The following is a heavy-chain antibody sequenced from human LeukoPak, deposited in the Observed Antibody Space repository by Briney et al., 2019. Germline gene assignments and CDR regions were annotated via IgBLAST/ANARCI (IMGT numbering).Heavy chain of an antibody. J-gene: IGHJ5*02. CDR1: GFIFSSYE. Sequence: GGSLRLSCAASGFIFSSYEMNWVRQAPGKGLEWVSFISSSGSTIYYADSVKGRFTISRDNAKNSLYLQMNSLRAEDTAVYYCAIRKYGSGSLRWFDPWGQGTLVTVSS. CDR2: ISSSGSTI. CDR3: AIRKYGSGSLRWFDP. V-gene: IGHV3-48*03. D-gene: IGHD3-10*01.